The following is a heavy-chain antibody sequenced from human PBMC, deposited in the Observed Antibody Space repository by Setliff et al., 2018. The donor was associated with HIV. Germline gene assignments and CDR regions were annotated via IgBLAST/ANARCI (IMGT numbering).Heavy chain of an antibody. J-gene: IGHJ3*02. CDR2: IHHSGST. CDR3: ARSKSTDYDYYDSTGGRLGAFDI. V-gene: IGHV4-38-2*01. D-gene: IGHD3-22*01. Sequence: LSLTCAVSGYSISSGYYWGWIRQSPGKGLEWIGNIHHSGSTYYNPSLKSRVSISVDKSKNHLSLDLTSVTAADSAVYYCARSKSTDYDYYDSTGGRLGAFDIWGQGTMVTVSS. CDR1: GYSISSGYY.